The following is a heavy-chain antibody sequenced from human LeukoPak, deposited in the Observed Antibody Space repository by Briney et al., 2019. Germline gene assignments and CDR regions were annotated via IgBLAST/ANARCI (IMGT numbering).Heavy chain of an antibody. CDR1: GGTFSSYA. D-gene: IGHD2-15*01. V-gene: IGHV1-69*05. Sequence: SVKVSCKASGGTFSSYAISWVRQAPGQGLEWMGRIIPIFGTANYAQKFQGRVTITTDESTSTAYMELSSLRSEDTAVYYCARDPGTATSPFDYWGQGTLVAVSS. CDR3: ARDPGTATSPFDY. CDR2: IIPIFGTA. J-gene: IGHJ4*02.